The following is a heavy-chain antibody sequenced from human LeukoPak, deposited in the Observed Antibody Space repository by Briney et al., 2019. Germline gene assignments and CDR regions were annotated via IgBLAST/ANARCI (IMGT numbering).Heavy chain of an antibody. D-gene: IGHD6-19*01. Sequence: GGSLRLSCAASGFTFSSYAMSWVRQAPGKGLDWVSAISGSGGSTYYADSVKGRFTISRDNSKNTLYLQMNSLIAEDTAVYYCAKGEEGVAVAGVADYWGQGTLVTVSS. CDR1: GFTFSSYA. CDR2: ISGSGGST. V-gene: IGHV3-23*01. J-gene: IGHJ4*02. CDR3: AKGEEGVAVAGVADY.